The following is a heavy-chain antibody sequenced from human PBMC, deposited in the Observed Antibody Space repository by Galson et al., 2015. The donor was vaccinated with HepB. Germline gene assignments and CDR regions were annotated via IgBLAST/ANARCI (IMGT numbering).Heavy chain of an antibody. J-gene: IGHJ3*02. Sequence: SVKVSCKASGGTFSSYAISWVRQAPGQGLEWMGGIIPIFGTANYAQKFQGRVTITADESTSTAYMELSSLRSEDTAVYYCARGNYYYDSSGRDAFDIWGQGTMVTVSS. CDR3: ARGNYYYDSSGRDAFDI. CDR1: GGTFSSYA. D-gene: IGHD3-22*01. V-gene: IGHV1-69*13. CDR2: IIPIFGTA.